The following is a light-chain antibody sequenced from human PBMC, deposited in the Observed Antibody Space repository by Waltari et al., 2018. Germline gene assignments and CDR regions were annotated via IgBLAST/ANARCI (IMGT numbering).Light chain of an antibody. V-gene: IGKV4-1*01. CDR1: QSVLYNSDNKNY. CDR3: QQYYGTPPRT. CDR2: WAS. J-gene: IGKJ1*01. Sequence: DIVMTQSPDSLAVSLGERATINCKSSQSVLYNSDNKNYLAWYQQKPGQPPKLLIYWASTRESGVPDRFSGSGSGTDFTLTITSLQAEYVAVYYCQQYYGTPPRTFGQGTKVEIK.